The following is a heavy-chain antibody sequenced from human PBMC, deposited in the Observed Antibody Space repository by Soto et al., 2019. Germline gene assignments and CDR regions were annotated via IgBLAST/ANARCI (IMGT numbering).Heavy chain of an antibody. CDR2: INAGNGNT. V-gene: IGHV1-3*01. J-gene: IGHJ4*02. Sequence: QVQLVQSGAEVKKPGASVKVSCKASGYTFTSYAMHWVRQAPGQRLEWMGWINAGNGNTKYSQKFQGRVTITRDTAASTANMELSSLRSEDTAVYYCARDLGLGLADYWGQGTLVTVSS. CDR1: GYTFTSYA. CDR3: ARDLGLGLADY.